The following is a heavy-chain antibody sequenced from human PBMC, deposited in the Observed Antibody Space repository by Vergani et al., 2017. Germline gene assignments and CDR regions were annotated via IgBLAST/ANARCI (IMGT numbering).Heavy chain of an antibody. D-gene: IGHD4/OR15-4a*01. CDR3: ARMTMDWYFDL. J-gene: IGHJ2*01. V-gene: IGHV3-23*01. Sequence: EVQLLESGGGLVQPGGSLRLSCAASGFTFSTYVMSRVRQAPGKGLEWVSAISGSGGSTYYADSVKGHFTISRDNSKNTLYLQMNSLRAEDTAVYHCARMTMDWYFDLWGRGTLVTVSS. CDR1: GFTFSTYV. CDR2: ISGSGGST.